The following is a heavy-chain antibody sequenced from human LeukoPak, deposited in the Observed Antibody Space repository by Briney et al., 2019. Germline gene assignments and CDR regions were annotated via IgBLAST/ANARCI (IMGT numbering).Heavy chain of an antibody. D-gene: IGHD3-22*01. J-gene: IGHJ4*02. CDR1: GFTFSSYW. Sequence: PGGSLRLSCAASGFTFSSYWMSWVRQAPGKGLEWVVNIKQDGSEKYYVDSVKGRFTISRDNAKNSLYLQMNSLRAEDTAVYYCARDALTYYYDSSGYYYNYWGQGTLVTVSS. V-gene: IGHV3-7*01. CDR2: IKQDGSEK. CDR3: ARDALTYYYDSSGYYYNY.